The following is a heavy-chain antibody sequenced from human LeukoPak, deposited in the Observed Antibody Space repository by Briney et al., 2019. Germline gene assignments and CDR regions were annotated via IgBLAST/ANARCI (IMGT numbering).Heavy chain of an antibody. Sequence: ASVKVSCKASGGSFNDYAFSWVRQAPGQGLEWMGGIIPLFGTPIYAQQFQGRFTITTDESTSTAYMELSSLTSEDTAVYYCARERTTETTWGYFDYWVREPWSPSPQ. CDR2: IIPLFGTP. J-gene: IGHJ4*02. CDR1: GGSFNDYA. D-gene: IGHD4-11*01. V-gene: IGHV1-69*05. CDR3: ARERTTETTWGYFDY.